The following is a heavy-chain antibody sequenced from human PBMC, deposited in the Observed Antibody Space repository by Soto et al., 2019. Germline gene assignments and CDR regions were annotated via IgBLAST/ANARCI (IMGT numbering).Heavy chain of an antibody. J-gene: IGHJ5*02. CDR2: IYYSGST. D-gene: IGHD2-15*01. V-gene: IGHV4-59*01. CDR1: GGSITSYS. Sequence: QVQLQESRPGLVKPSETLSLTCTDSGGSITSYSWSWIRQPPGKGLEWIGYIYYSGSTNYNPSLKSRLTMSVDTSKNQVSLNLSSVTAADTAVYCCARVPWSSWFDPWGQGTLVTVSS. CDR3: ARVPWSSWFDP.